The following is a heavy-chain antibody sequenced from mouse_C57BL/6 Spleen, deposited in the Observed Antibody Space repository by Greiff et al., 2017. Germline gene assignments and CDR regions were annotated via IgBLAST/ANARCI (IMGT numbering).Heavy chain of an antibody. Sequence: VQLQQSGSELRRPGSSVKLSCKDFDSEVFPIAYMSWVRQKPGPGFEWIGGILPSIGRTIYGGKFEDKATLDADTLSNTAYLELNSLTSEDSAIYYCARSGDYGSRDWYFDVWGTGTTVTVSS. D-gene: IGHD1-1*01. J-gene: IGHJ1*03. CDR2: ILPSIGRT. CDR3: ARSGDYGSRDWYFDV. CDR1: DSEVFPIAY. V-gene: IGHV15-2*01.